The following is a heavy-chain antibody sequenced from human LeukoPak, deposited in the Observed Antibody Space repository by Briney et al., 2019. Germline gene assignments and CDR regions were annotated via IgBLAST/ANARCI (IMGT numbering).Heavy chain of an antibody. D-gene: IGHD1-1*01. J-gene: IGHJ6*02. CDR2: ISWNSGSI. V-gene: IGHV3-9*01. Sequence: GGSLRLSCAASGFTFDDYAMHWVRQAPGKGLEWVSGISWNSGSIGYADSVKGRFTISRDNAKNSLYLQMNSLRAEDTALYYCAKVTERYHYYYYGMAVWGQGTTVTVSS. CDR1: GFTFDDYA. CDR3: AKVTERYHYYYYGMAV.